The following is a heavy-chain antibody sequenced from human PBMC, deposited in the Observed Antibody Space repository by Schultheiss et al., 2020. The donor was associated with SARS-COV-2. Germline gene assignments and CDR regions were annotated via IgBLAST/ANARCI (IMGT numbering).Heavy chain of an antibody. J-gene: IGHJ6*03. Sequence: SETLSLTCTVSGGSISSYYWSWIRQPPGKGLEWIGYIYYSGSTNYNPSLKSRVTISVDTSKNQFSLKLSSVTAADTAVYYCARVSANFGYYYYMDVWGEGTTVTVSS. D-gene: IGHD3-3*01. V-gene: IGHV4-59*01. CDR2: IYYSGST. CDR3: ARVSANFGYYYYMDV. CDR1: GGSISSYY.